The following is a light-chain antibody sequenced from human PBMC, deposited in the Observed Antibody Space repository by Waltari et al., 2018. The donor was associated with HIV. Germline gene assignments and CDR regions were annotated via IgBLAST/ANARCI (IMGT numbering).Light chain of an antibody. J-gene: IGLJ1*01. Sequence: SYELTQPPSVSVSPGQAATITCSGDKLDDKNVCWYQQKPGRSPVLFIYQDDKRLSGIPDRFSGSNSGNTATLTISGTQTMDEADYYCQAWDSGTGVFGTGTTVTVL. CDR3: QAWDSGTGV. CDR1: KLDDKN. CDR2: QDD. V-gene: IGLV3-1*01.